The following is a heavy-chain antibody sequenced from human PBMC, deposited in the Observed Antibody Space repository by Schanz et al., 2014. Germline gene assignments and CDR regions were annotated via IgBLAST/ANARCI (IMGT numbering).Heavy chain of an antibody. CDR2: INPNSGTT. D-gene: IGHD6-13*01. CDR1: GYTFTSYG. Sequence: QVQLVQSGAEVKKPGASVKVSCKASGYTFTSYGISWVRQAPGQGLEWMGWINPNSGTTNYAQKFQGRVTITRDTLASAAYMELSSLRSEDTAVYYCARDGVDAAAGGNYWGQGTRVTVSS. J-gene: IGHJ4*02. V-gene: IGHV1-18*01. CDR3: ARDGVDAAAGGNY.